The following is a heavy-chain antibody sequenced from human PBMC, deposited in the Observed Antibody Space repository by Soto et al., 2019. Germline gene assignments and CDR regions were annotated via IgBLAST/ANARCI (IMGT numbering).Heavy chain of an antibody. Sequence: QVPLVESGGGVVQPGRSLRLSCAASGFTFSSYAMHWVRQAPGKGLEWVAVISYDGSNKYYADSVKGRFTISRDNSKNTLYLQMNSLRPEDTAVYYCARGGYSDSSGSDASDIWGQGTMVTVSS. CDR3: ARGGYSDSSGSDASDI. D-gene: IGHD3-22*01. CDR1: GFTFSSYA. CDR2: ISYDGSNK. V-gene: IGHV3-30-3*01. J-gene: IGHJ3*02.